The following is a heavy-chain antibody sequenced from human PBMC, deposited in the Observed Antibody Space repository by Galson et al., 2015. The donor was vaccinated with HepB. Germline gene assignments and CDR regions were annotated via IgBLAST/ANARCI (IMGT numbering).Heavy chain of an antibody. CDR1: GFSFSTYS. Sequence: SLRLSCAASGFSFSTYSMHWVRQAPGKGLEWVAGILYDGSNNFYADSVKGRFTISRDNSKNTLYLQMNSLRAEDTAVNYCAREWELGGFENWGQGTLVTVSS. CDR3: AREWELGGFEN. J-gene: IGHJ4*02. D-gene: IGHD3-10*01. CDR2: ILYDGSNN. V-gene: IGHV3-30-3*01.